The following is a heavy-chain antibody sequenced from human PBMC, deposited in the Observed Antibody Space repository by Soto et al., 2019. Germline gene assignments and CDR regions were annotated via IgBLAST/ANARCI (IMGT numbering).Heavy chain of an antibody. D-gene: IGHD3-22*01. CDR1: GGSISSGGYY. CDR2: IYYSGST. CDR3: ARDQDDGNSLNY. Sequence: QVQLQESGPGLVKPSQTLSLTCTVSGGSISSGGYYWSWIRQHPGKGLEWIGYIYYSGSTYYNPSLKSRVTISGDTSKNQCSLKLSSVTGADTAVYYCARDQDDGNSLNYWGQGTLVTVSS. V-gene: IGHV4-31*03. J-gene: IGHJ4*02.